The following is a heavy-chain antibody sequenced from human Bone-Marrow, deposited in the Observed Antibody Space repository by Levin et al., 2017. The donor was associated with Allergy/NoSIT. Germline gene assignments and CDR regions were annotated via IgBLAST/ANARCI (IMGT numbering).Heavy chain of an antibody. CDR1: GGSFSTYT. D-gene: IGHD3-10*01. CDR3: ARDLGYFASGTVGSYFDF. J-gene: IGHJ4*02. V-gene: IGHV1-69*02. CDR2: ITPILDVP. Sequence: ASVKVSCKASGGSFSTYTINWVRQAPGQGLEWMGRITPILDVPNYAQKFRGRVTMSADKSTSTAYMELSTLRSAATAVSSSARDLGYFASGTVGSYFDFWGQGTLVTVSS.